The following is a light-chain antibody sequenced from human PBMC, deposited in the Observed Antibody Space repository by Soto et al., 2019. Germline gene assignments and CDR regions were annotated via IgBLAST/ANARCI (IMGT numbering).Light chain of an antibody. Sequence: DIQMTPSPSSLSASVGARVTITCRASQTISSYLNWHQQNPGRAPKLLIYAASSLQSGVPSRFSGRGSGTDFTLTISSLQADDFATYYCQQNNSNPLTFGPGTKVDIK. CDR3: QQNNSNPLT. CDR1: QTISSY. J-gene: IGKJ3*01. V-gene: IGKV1-39*01. CDR2: AAS.